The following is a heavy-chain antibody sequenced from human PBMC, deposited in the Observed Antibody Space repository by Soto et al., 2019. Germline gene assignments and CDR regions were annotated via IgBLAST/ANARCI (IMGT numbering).Heavy chain of an antibody. CDR2: INPSGGST. CDR3: ARSFCGGDCPNNWFAT. V-gene: IGHV1-46*01. J-gene: IGHJ5*02. D-gene: IGHD2-21*02. Sequence: GASVKVSCKASGYILSSYYMHWVRQAPGQGLEWMGIINPSGGSTTYAQKFQGRVTMTRDTSTSTVYMELSSLRSDDTALYYCARSFCGGDCPNNWFATCRQGTPVIVSS. CDR1: GYILSSYY.